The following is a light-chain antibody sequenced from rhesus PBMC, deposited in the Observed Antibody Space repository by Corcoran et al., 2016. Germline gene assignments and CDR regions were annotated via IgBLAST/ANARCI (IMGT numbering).Light chain of an antibody. Sequence: QVILTQSPATLSLSPGERATLSCRASQSVSSYLAWYPQKPGEAPRPLVHGASSRATGIPDRFSGRGSGTDFTHTISSLGPEDVGVYHCYQHSSGYSFGQGTKVEIK. CDR1: QSVSSY. CDR2: GAS. CDR3: YQHSSGYS. J-gene: IGKJ2*01. V-gene: IGKV3-10*01.